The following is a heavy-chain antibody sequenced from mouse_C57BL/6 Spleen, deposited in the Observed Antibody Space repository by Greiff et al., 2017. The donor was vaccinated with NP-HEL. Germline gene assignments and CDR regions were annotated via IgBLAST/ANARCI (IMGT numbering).Heavy chain of an antibody. CDR3: TNDGYYVAY. V-gene: IGHV5-9-1*02. Sequence: EVKVVESGEGLVKPGGSLKLSCAASGFTFSSYAMSWVRQTPEKRLEWVAYISSGGDYIYYADTVKGRFTISRDNARNTLYLQMSSLKSEDTAMYYCTNDGYYVAYWGQGTLVTVSA. CDR1: GFTFSSYA. D-gene: IGHD2-3*01. CDR2: ISSGGDYI. J-gene: IGHJ3*01.